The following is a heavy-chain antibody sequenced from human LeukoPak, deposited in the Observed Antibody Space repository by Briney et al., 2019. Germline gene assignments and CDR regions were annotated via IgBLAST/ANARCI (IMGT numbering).Heavy chain of an antibody. V-gene: IGHV3-72*01. Sequence: GGSLRLSCAASGFTFSDHYMDWVRQAPGKGLEWVGRTRNKANSYTTEYAASVKGGFTISRDDSKNSLYLQMNSLRAEDTAVYYCARDTHPWLAAAIFDPWGQGTLVTVSS. CDR2: TRNKANSYTT. CDR3: ARDTHPWLAAAIFDP. CDR1: GFTFSDHY. J-gene: IGHJ5*02. D-gene: IGHD6-13*01.